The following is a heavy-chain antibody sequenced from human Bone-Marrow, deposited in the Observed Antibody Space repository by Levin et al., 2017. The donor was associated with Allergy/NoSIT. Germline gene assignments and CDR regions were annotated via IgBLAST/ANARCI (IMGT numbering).Heavy chain of an antibody. CDR3: ARNGAWSFEF. D-gene: IGHD2-8*01. V-gene: IGHV3-7*02. CDR1: GFTFSGYW. CDR2: INRDGGDG. Sequence: PGGSLRLSCASSGFTFSGYWMAWVRQAPGKGLEWVANINRDGGDGYYVDSVKGRFTISRDNARNSLVLQMNSLRVEDTAVYYCARNGAWSFEFWGQGTLVTVSS. J-gene: IGHJ4*02.